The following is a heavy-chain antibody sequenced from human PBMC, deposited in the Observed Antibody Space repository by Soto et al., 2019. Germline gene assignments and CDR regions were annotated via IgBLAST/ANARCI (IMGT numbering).Heavy chain of an antibody. CDR3: ARDFKLFRSSREQLVPADYYYYYMDV. CDR1: GFTFSSYA. D-gene: IGHD6-6*01. V-gene: IGHV3-64*01. J-gene: IGHJ6*03. CDR2: ISSNGGST. Sequence: GGSLRLSCAASGFTFSSYAMHWVRQAPGKGLEYVSAISSNGGSTYYANSVKGRFTISRDNSKNTLYLQMGSLRAEDMAVYYCARDFKLFRSSREQLVPADYYYYYMDVWGKGTTVTVSS.